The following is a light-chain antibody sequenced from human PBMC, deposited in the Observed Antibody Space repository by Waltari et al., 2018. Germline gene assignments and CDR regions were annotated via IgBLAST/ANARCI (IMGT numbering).Light chain of an antibody. CDR2: WAS. J-gene: IGKJ2*01. CDR1: RSVLYNSNNKNY. Sequence: DIVMTQSPDSLPVSLGERATINCKSTRSVLYNSNNKNYLAWYQQKPGQPHKLLIYWASTRESGVPDRFSGSGSGTDFTLTISTLQAEDVAVYYCQQYYDTPYTFGQGTKLEIK. V-gene: IGKV4-1*01. CDR3: QQYYDTPYT.